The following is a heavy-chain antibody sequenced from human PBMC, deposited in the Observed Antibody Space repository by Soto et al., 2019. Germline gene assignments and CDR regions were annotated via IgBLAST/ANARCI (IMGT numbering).Heavy chain of an antibody. Sequence: ASVKVSCKASGYTFTSYDINWVRQATGQGLEWMGWMNPNSGNTGYAQKFQGRVTMTRNTSISTAYMELSSLRSEDTAVYYCARGLGGYCSGGSCPREAYYYYYYMDVWGKGTTVTVSS. CDR3: ARGLGGYCSGGSCPREAYYYYYYMDV. D-gene: IGHD2-15*01. J-gene: IGHJ6*03. CDR2: MNPNSGNT. CDR1: GYTFTSYD. V-gene: IGHV1-8*01.